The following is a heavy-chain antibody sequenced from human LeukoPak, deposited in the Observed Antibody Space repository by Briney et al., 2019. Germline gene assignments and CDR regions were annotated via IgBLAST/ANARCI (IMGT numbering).Heavy chain of an antibody. V-gene: IGHV7-4-1*02. CDR1: GYTFTSYA. CDR3: ARGQLLWFGEFDVHMDV. D-gene: IGHD3-10*01. Sequence: ASVKVSCKASGYTFTSYAMNWVRQAPGQGLEWMGWINTNTGNPTYAQGFTGRFVFSLDTSVSTAYLQISSLKAEDTAVYYCARGQLLWFGEFDVHMDVWGKGTTVTVSS. J-gene: IGHJ6*03. CDR2: INTNTGNP.